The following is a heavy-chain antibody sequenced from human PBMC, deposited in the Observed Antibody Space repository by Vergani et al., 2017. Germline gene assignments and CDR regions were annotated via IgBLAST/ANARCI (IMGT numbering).Heavy chain of an antibody. D-gene: IGHD3-16*01. V-gene: IGHV3-9*01. J-gene: IGHJ2*01. CDR1: GFTFQAFA. CDR3: VKDNDYDADGPFDL. Sequence: EAGGGLVQPGGSLRLSCTASGFTFQAFAFHWVRQVSGRGLAWVSGIDRNYGVKNGNSFEGRFSISRDNAKKAVFLQMNNLRHEDTALYFCVKDNDYDADGPFDLWGRGTLVTVSS. CDR2: IDRNYGVK.